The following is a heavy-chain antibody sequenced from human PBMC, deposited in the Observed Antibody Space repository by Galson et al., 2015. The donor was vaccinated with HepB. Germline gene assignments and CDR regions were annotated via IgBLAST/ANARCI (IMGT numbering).Heavy chain of an antibody. V-gene: IGHV1-18*01. J-gene: IGHJ5*02. Sequence: SVKVSCKTTGYTFTTYGVNWVRQAPGQGFEWMGWISAYDGNTNYAQRFQGRVTMTADTSTSTAYMELRSLTSDDTAVYYCARDFIAPRPGWFDPWGQGTLVTVSS. CDR2: ISAYDGNT. CDR1: GYTFTTYG. D-gene: IGHD6-6*01. CDR3: ARDFIAPRPGWFDP.